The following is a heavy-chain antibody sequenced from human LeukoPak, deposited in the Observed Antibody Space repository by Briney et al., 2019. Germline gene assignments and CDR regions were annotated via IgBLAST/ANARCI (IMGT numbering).Heavy chain of an antibody. D-gene: IGHD2-15*01. CDR2: ISKDGSKK. CDR3: AKDKGWSRVIDY. CDR1: GATFSNQG. V-gene: IGHV3-30*02. Sequence: GGSLRLSCAVSGATFSNQGMHWVRQAAGRGLEGVAFISKDGSKKYYGGSVTGRFITSRDNSRNTVYLQKDSLRPEDTSVYYCAKDKGWSRVIDYWGQGTLVTVAS. J-gene: IGHJ4*02.